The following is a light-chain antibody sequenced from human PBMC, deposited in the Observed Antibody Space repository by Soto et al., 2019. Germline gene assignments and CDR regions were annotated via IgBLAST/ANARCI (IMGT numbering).Light chain of an antibody. V-gene: IGLV1-44*01. Sequence: QSVLTQPPSESGAPGQRVTISCSGSSSNIGSNSVNWYQQVAGTAPKLLIYGNNQRPSGVPHRFSDSKSGTSASLAISGLQSEDEADYYCSTWDDSPDGVVFGGGTKLTVL. J-gene: IGLJ2*01. CDR2: GNN. CDR3: STWDDSPDGVV. CDR1: SSNIGSNS.